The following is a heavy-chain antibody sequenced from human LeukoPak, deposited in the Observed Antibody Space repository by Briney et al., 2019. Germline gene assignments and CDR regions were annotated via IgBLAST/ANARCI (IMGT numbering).Heavy chain of an antibody. V-gene: IGHV4-4*09. J-gene: IGHJ4*02. CDR1: GASMSSNY. Sequence: SETLSLTCNVSGASMSSNYWSWIRQPSGKGLEWIGYIYHSGNTNYSPPLESRVTMSVDESKNQFSLRVHFVSAADTAVYYCASTRRAAVAGRFDSWGQGTLVTVSS. CDR3: ASTRRAAVAGRFDS. CDR2: IYHSGNT. D-gene: IGHD6-19*01.